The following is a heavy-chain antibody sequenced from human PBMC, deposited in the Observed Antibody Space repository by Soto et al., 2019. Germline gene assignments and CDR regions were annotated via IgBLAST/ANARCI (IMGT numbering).Heavy chain of an antibody. CDR3: ARAKSTVLFNGWVRPQTTKVHCSGGSCYAYYYYYYMDV. J-gene: IGHJ6*03. CDR2: ISGSGGST. D-gene: IGHD2-15*01. Sequence: QAGGSLRLSCAASEFTFSSYAMSWVRQAPGKGLEWVSAISGSGGSTYYADSVKGRFTISRDNSKNTLYLQMNSLRAEDTAVYYCARAKSTVLFNGWVRPQTTKVHCSGGSCYAYYYYYYMDVWGKGTTVTVSS. CDR1: EFTFSSYA. V-gene: IGHV3-23*01.